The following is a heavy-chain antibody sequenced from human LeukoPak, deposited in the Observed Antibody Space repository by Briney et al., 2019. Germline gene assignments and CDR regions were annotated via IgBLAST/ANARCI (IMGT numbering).Heavy chain of an antibody. V-gene: IGHV3-30-3*01. D-gene: IGHD1-1*01. CDR1: GFTFSNYA. J-gene: IGHJ4*02. Sequence: GGSLRLSCAASGFTFSNYAFHWIRQTPGKGLEWMAALSYGGSRERYADSVKGRFTISRDTSKNTLYLQMNNLRAEDTAVYYCAREQSSGTWRTSDYWGQGTLVTVS. CDR2: LSYGGSRE. CDR3: AREQSSGTWRTSDY.